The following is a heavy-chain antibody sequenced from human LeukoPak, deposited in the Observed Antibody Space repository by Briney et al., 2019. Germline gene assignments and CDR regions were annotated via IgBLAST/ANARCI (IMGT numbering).Heavy chain of an antibody. CDR2: VYWSGGRT. D-gene: IGHD2-2*01. CDR3: VRSRRYYFFY. Sequence: GGSLRLSCAASGSTFYDYGMSWVRQDPGKRLEWVSTVYWSGGRTSYADSVKGRFTISRDNAKNYLYLQMNRLRAEESALYFCVRSRRYYFFYWVQGTLVTVSS. V-gene: IGHV3-20*04. J-gene: IGHJ4*02. CDR1: GSTFYDYG.